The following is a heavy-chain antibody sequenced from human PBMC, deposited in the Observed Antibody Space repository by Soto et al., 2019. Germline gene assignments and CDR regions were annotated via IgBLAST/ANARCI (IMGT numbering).Heavy chain of an antibody. V-gene: IGHV5-51*01. CDR2: IYPGDSDT. Sequence: GESLKISCKGSGYSFTSYWIGWVRQMPGKGLEWMGIIYPGDSDTRYSPSFQGQVTISADKSISTAYLQRSSLKASDTAMYYCARQPEDTAMAEEVGWFDPWGQGPLVTGSS. D-gene: IGHD5-18*01. CDR1: GYSFTSYW. J-gene: IGHJ5*02. CDR3: ARQPEDTAMAEEVGWFDP.